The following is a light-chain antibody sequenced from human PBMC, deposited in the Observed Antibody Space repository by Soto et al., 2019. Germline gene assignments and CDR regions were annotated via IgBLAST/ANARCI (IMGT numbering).Light chain of an antibody. V-gene: IGKV3-20*01. CDR1: QGVSSY. J-gene: IGKJ4*01. CDR3: QHYGSSPLT. Sequence: EIVLTQSAATLSFSPGERATLSCRASQGVSSYLAWYQQKPGQAPRLLIYDASNRATGIPARFSGSGSGTDFTLTISRLEPEDFAVYYCQHYGSSPLTSAGGTKVDIK. CDR2: DAS.